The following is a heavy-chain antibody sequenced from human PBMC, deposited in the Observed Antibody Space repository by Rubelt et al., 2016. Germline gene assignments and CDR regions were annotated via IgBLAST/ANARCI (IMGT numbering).Heavy chain of an antibody. Sequence: QVQLQQWGAGLLKPSETLSLTCAVYGGSFSGYYWSWIRQPPGKGLEWIANIYYGGPTSYNPSLKSRVTIPGDTSKSQFSLKLSSVTAADTAVYYCATGTTVTTGLAYWGQGTLVTVSS. J-gene: IGHJ4*02. D-gene: IGHD4-17*01. CDR1: GGSFSGYY. V-gene: IGHV4-34*01. CDR2: IYYGGPT. CDR3: ATGTTVTTGLAY.